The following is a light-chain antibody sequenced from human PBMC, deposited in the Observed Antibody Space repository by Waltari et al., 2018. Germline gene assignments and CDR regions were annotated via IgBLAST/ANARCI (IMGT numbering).Light chain of an antibody. CDR2: DAS. CDR3: QQRSKWPLT. Sequence: EIALTQSPATLSLSPGARATLSCRATRSVRGHLAWYQQRPGQAPRLLIYDASIRATGIPSRFTGSGSEKDFTLTISSLGPEDFAVYYCQQRSKWPLTFGGGTKVKIK. J-gene: IGKJ4*01. CDR1: RSVRGH. V-gene: IGKV3-11*01.